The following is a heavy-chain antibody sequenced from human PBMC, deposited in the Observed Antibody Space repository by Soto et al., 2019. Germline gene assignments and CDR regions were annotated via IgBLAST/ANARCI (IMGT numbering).Heavy chain of an antibody. D-gene: IGHD1-26*01. Sequence: GASVKVSCKASGYTFRNYDINWVRQAPGQGLEWMGWMNPNSGNTGYAQKFRGRVTMTRDTSINTAYMELSSLRSDDTAVFYCARGDPSYRDGMDVWGQGTTVTVSS. V-gene: IGHV1-8*01. CDR2: MNPNSGNT. CDR3: ARGDPSYRDGMDV. J-gene: IGHJ6*02. CDR1: GYTFRNYD.